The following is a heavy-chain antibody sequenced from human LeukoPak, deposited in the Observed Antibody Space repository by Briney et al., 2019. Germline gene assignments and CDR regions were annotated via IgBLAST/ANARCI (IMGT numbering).Heavy chain of an antibody. CDR3: AKDPGSGSYDY. CDR2: VSDNGGYT. D-gene: IGHD1-26*01. V-gene: IGHV3-23*01. Sequence: GGSLRLPCAASGFTFSSHAMSWVRQAPGKGLEWVSVVSDNGGYTYYADSVKGRFTISRDNSKNTLYLQMNSLRAEDTAVYYCAKDPGSGSYDYWGQGTLVTVFS. CDR1: GFTFSSHA. J-gene: IGHJ4*02.